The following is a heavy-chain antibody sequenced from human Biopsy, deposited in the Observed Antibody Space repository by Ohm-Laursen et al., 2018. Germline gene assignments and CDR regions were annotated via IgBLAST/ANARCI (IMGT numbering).Heavy chain of an antibody. J-gene: IGHJ5*02. V-gene: IGHV1-2*02. CDR2: INAKTGDT. CDR3: TRGGYYYDSPAYYYWFDP. D-gene: IGHD3-22*01. CDR1: GYTFTGYH. Sequence: SVKVSCKASGYTFTGYHVHWVRQAPGQGLEWMGWINAKTGDTNYAQKFQGRVTMTRDTSISTAYVDLSSLRSDDTAAYYCTRGGYYYDSPAYYYWFDPWGQGTLVTVSS.